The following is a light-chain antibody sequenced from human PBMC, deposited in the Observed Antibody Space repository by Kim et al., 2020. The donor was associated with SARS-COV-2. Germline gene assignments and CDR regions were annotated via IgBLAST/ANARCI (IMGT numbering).Light chain of an antibody. Sequence: DIQMTQSPAFLSASVGDRVTITCRASKDVVGYLNWYQHKPGKAPKALIYAASGLHSGAPSRFSGSGFGTEFALTIDDFQPEDFATYFCQQSYITPWTFGQGTKVDIK. CDR1: KDVVGY. CDR2: AAS. CDR3: QQSYITPWT. V-gene: IGKV1-39*01. J-gene: IGKJ1*01.